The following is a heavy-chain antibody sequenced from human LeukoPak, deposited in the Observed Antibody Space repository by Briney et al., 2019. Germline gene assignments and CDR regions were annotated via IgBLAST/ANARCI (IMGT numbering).Heavy chain of an antibody. CDR1: GFTFSNAW. J-gene: IGHJ4*02. CDR2: IKSKTDGGTT. Sequence: GGSLRLSCAASGFTFSNAWMTWVRQAPGKGLEWVGRIKSKTDGGTTGYAAPVKGRFTISRDDSKNTLYLQMNSLRTEDTAVYYCAKVLDILTGVFDYWGQGTLVTVSS. D-gene: IGHD3-9*01. CDR3: AKVLDILTGVFDY. V-gene: IGHV3-15*01.